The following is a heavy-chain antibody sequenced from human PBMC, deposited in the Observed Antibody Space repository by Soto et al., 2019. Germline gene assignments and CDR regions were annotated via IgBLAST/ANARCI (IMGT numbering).Heavy chain of an antibody. V-gene: IGHV3-23*01. D-gene: IGHD1-26*01. CDR3: SRGVELDV. CDR2: IGDSGAST. CDR1: GFSFSSFA. J-gene: IGHJ6*04. Sequence: EVLLLESGGGLVQPGGSLRLSCEASGFSFSSFAMNWVRQAPGKGLEWVSAIGDSGASTYYADSVKGRFTISRDNSRDTVSLPLSGLRAEDTAGYYCSRGVELDVWGNGTTVTVSS.